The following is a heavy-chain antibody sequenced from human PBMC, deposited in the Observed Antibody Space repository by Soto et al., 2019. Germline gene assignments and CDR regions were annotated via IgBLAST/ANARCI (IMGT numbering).Heavy chain of an antibody. D-gene: IGHD6-13*01. Sequence: EVQLVESGGGLVQPGGSLRLSCADFGFTFSNYCMSWVLPAPVKGLQWVGNIKQDGSEKNYVDSVKGRFTISRDNAKNSLYLQMNSLRAADTAVYYCSRIASAGRGWDVWGQGTTVVVSS. CDR2: IKQDGSEK. CDR1: GFTFSNYC. V-gene: IGHV3-7*01. CDR3: SRIASAGRGWDV. J-gene: IGHJ6*02.